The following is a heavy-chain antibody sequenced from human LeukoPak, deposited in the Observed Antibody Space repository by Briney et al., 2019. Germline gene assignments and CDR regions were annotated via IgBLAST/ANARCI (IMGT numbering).Heavy chain of an antibody. CDR2: ISWNSGSI. D-gene: IGHD6-6*01. J-gene: IGHJ4*02. V-gene: IGHV3-9*01. CDR3: AYEPSSIAALYDDRNKETDY. Sequence: GGSLRLSCAASGFTFDDYAMHWVRQAPGEGLEWVSGISWNSGSISYADSVKGRFTISRDNAKNSLYLQMNSLRSDDTAVYYCAYEPSSIAALYDDRNKETDYWGQGTLVTVSS. CDR1: GFTFDDYA.